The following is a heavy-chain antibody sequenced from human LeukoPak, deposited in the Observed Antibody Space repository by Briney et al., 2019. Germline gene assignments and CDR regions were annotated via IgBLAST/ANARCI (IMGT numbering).Heavy chain of an antibody. CDR3: ARGDIVVVVAATILFDY. J-gene: IGHJ4*02. Sequence: GASVKVSCKASGYTFTSYYMHWVRQAPGQGLEWMGIINPSGGSTSYAQKFQGRVTMTRDTSTSTVYMELSSLRPEDTAVYYCARGDIVVVVAATILFDYWGQGTLVTVSS. D-gene: IGHD2-15*01. CDR1: GYTFTSYY. CDR2: INPSGGST. V-gene: IGHV1-46*01.